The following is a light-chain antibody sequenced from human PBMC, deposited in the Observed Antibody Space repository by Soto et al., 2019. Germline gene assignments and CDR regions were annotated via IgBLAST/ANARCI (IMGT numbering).Light chain of an antibody. V-gene: IGKV3-15*01. CDR2: GAS. Sequence: IVMTQSPVTLSVSPGERVTLSCRASETVRTNLAWFQQKPGQTPRLLIFGASTRATGIPTRFTGSGSETEVNLTIDSLQSEDLAVYYCQQYYNWPAYTFGQGTKLEI. CDR1: ETVRTN. CDR3: QQYYNWPAYT. J-gene: IGKJ2*01.